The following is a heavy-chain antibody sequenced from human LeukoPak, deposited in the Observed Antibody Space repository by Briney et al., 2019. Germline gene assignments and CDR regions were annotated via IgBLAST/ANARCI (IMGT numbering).Heavy chain of an antibody. V-gene: IGHV1-8*01. CDR1: GYTFTSYD. J-gene: IGHJ6*03. CDR2: MNPNSGNT. CDR3: ARFLKWLRFGSNKAGMDV. D-gene: IGHD5-12*01. Sequence: ASVKVSCKASGYTFTSYDINWVRQATGQGLEWMGWMNPNSGNTGYAQKFQGRVTMTRNTSISTAYMELSSLRSEDTAVYYCARFLKWLRFGSNKAGMDVWGKGTTVTVSS.